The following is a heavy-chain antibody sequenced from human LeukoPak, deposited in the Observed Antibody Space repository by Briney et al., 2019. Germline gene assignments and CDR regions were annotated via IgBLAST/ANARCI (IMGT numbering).Heavy chain of an antibody. CDR2: ISYDGSNK. V-gene: IGHV3-30*18. CDR1: GFTFSSYG. CDR3: ANSANLDY. D-gene: IGHD4/OR15-4a*01. Sequence: GGSLRLSCAASGFTFSSYGMHWVRQAPGKGLEWVAVISYDGSNKYYADSMKGRFTISRDNSKNTLYLQMNSLRAEDTAVYYCANSANLDYWGQGTLVTVSS. J-gene: IGHJ4*02.